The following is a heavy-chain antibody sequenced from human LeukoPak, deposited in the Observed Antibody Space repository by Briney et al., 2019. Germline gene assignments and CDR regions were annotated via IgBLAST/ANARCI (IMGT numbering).Heavy chain of an antibody. CDR1: GFTFDDYA. D-gene: IGHD6-6*01. CDR3: AKGRSIAARIDY. V-gene: IGHV3-9*01. Sequence: GRSLRLSCAASGFTFDDYAMHWVRQAPGKGLEWVSGISWNSGSIGYADSVKGRFTISRDNAKNSLYPQMNSLRAEDTALYYCAKGRSIAARIDYWGQGTLVTVSS. J-gene: IGHJ4*02. CDR2: ISWNSGSI.